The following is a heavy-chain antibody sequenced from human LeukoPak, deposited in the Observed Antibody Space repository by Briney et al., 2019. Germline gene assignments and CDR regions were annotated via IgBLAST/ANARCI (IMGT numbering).Heavy chain of an antibody. D-gene: IGHD3-3*01. CDR2: ISRDSDIR. CDR1: GFIFGRDS. Sequence: PGGSLRLSCAASGFIFGRDSMNWVRQAPGRGLEWISYISRDSDIRYYADSVRGRFHISRDNARNSLYLQMNSLRAEDTAVYYCAKDIIYDFWSGKPPPPIDYWGQGTLVTVSS. CDR3: AKDIIYDFWSGKPPPPIDY. V-gene: IGHV3-48*01. J-gene: IGHJ4*02.